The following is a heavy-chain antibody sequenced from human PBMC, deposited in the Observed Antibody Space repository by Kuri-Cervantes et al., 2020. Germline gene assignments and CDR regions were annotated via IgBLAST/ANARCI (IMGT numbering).Heavy chain of an antibody. V-gene: IGHV3-53*01. J-gene: IGHJ3*02. CDR3: ARVDCRGYTCYVPSHGFDI. CDR1: GFTVSSNY. Sequence: GGSLRLSCAASGFTVSSNYMSWVRQAPGKGLEWVSVIYSGGSTYYADSVKGRFTISRDNSKNTLYLQMNSLRAEDTAVYYCARVDCRGYTCYVPSHGFDIWGQGTMVTVSS. CDR2: IYSGGST. D-gene: IGHD2-15*01.